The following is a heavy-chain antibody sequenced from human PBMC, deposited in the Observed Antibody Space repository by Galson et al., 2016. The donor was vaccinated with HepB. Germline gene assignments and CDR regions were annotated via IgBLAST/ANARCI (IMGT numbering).Heavy chain of an antibody. D-gene: IGHD4-11*01. V-gene: IGHV3-23*01. CDR2: IRGSGGGA. CDR3: AKVATPNRNYENWFDS. J-gene: IGHJ5*01. CDR1: GLSFNNYA. Sequence: SLRLSCAASGLSFNNYAMGWVRQTPGKGLEWVSDIRGSGGGATYADSVMGRFTISRDNSKNTLNLQMNSLRAEDTAVYYCAKVATPNRNYENWFDSWGQGTLVTVSS.